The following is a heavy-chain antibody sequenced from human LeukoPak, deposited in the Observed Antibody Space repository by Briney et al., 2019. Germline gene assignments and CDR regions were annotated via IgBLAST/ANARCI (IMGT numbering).Heavy chain of an antibody. J-gene: IGHJ3*02. Sequence: SETLSLTCTVSGGSISSSTYYWGWIRQPPGKGLEWIGYIYYSGSTNYNPSLKSRVTISVDTSKNQFSLKLSSVTAADTAVYYCARDLRMPDAFDIWGQGTMVTVSS. V-gene: IGHV4-61*05. CDR2: IYYSGST. CDR3: ARDLRMPDAFDI. D-gene: IGHD2-2*01. CDR1: GGSISSSTYY.